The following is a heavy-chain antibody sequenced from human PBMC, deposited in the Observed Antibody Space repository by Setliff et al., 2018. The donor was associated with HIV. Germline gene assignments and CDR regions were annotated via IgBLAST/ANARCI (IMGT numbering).Heavy chain of an antibody. V-gene: IGHV3-74*01. Sequence: GGSLRLSCVASGFNIRNYWMHWVRQLPGKELVWVSRVNSEGFKTNYEDSVRGRFTISRDNGKNTLFLQMNSLRADDTGVYFCARDASDTYTYDDDDLDVWGQGTVVTVSS. J-gene: IGHJ3*01. CDR1: GFNIRNYW. CDR2: VNSEGFKT. CDR3: ARDASDTYTYDDDDLDV. D-gene: IGHD2-2*02.